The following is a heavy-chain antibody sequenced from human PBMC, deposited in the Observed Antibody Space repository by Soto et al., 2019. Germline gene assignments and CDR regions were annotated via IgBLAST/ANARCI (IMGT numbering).Heavy chain of an antibody. CDR1: GYTFSTKY. J-gene: IGHJ4*02. Sequence: PGESLKILCQGSGYTFSTKYIAWVRQMPGKGLEWMGIFSPGESETKYSPSFQGQATISGDISISTAYLRWTSLKASATAIYYCASPSSSDEIAYDFDDWGQGTLVTGS. CDR2: FSPGESET. CDR3: ASPSSSDEIAYDFDD. V-gene: IGHV5-51*01. D-gene: IGHD2-21*01.